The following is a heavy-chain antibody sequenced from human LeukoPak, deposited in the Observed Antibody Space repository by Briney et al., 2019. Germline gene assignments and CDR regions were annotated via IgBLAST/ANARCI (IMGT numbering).Heavy chain of an antibody. CDR3: ARDSSGWYWLGYYYYYMDV. CDR1: GYTFTTYG. D-gene: IGHD6-19*01. V-gene: IGHV1-18*01. J-gene: IGHJ6*03. Sequence: GASVKVSCKSSGYTFTTYGISWMRQAPGQGLEWMGWISAYNGNTNYAQKLQGRVTMTTDTSTSTAYMELRSLRSDDTAVYYCARDSSGWYWLGYYYYYMDVWGKGTTVTVSS. CDR2: ISAYNGNT.